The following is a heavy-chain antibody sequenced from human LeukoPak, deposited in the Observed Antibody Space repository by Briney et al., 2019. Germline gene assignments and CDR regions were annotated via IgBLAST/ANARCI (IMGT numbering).Heavy chain of an antibody. D-gene: IGHD6-19*01. CDR3: AKRGDGGAWYDY. J-gene: IGHJ4*02. CDR2: ISSDGSHT. Sequence: PGGCLRLSCAVSGFTFSSYWMEWVRQVAGKGVGWVSRISSDGSHTAYADSVKGPFTISRDNAQNTMYLQMTSLRAEDTAVYYCAKRGDGGAWYDYWGQGTLVIVSS. V-gene: IGHV3-74*01. CDR1: GFTFSSYW.